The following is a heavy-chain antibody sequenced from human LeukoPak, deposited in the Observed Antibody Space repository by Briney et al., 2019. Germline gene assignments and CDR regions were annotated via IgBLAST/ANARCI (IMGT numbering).Heavy chain of an antibody. V-gene: IGHV1-2*04. Sequence: VASVKVSCTASGYTFTGYYMHWVRQAPGQGLEWMGWINPNSGGTNYAQKFQGWVTMTRDTSISTAYMELSRLRSDDTAVYYCARERDSSSYGALGFDYWGQGTLVTVSP. D-gene: IGHD6-6*01. CDR1: GYTFTGYY. J-gene: IGHJ4*02. CDR2: INPNSGGT. CDR3: ARERDSSSYGALGFDY.